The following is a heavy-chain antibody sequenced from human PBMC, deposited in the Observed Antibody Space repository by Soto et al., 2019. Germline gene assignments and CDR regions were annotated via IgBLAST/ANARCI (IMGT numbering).Heavy chain of an antibody. D-gene: IGHD3-22*01. CDR3: ARDGLYCYDSSGYYFYYYGMDV. V-gene: IGHV3-74*01. J-gene: IGHJ6*02. Sequence: GGSLRLSCAASGFTFSSYWMYWVRQAPGKGLVWVSRINSDGSSTSYADSVKGRFTISRENAKNKLYLQMNSLRAEDSSVYYCARDGLYCYDSSGYYFYYYGMDVWGQGTTVTVSS. CDR1: GFTFSSYW. CDR2: INSDGSST.